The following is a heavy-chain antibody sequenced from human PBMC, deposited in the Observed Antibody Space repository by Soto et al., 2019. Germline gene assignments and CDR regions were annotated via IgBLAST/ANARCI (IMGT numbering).Heavy chain of an antibody. V-gene: IGHV4-59*01. D-gene: IGHD3-3*01. CDR1: GGSISSYY. CDR2: IYYSGST. CDR3: ARVVTIFGVVITGWFDP. Sequence: QVQLQESGPGLVKPSETLSLTCTVSGGSISSYYWSWIRQPPGKGLEWIGYIYYSGSTNYNPSLKSRVTISVDTSKNQFSLKLSSVTAADTAVYYCARVVTIFGVVITGWFDPWGQGTLVTVSS. J-gene: IGHJ5*02.